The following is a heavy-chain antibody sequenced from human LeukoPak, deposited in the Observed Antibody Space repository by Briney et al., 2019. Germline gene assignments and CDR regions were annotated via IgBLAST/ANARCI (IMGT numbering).Heavy chain of an antibody. J-gene: IGHJ3*02. D-gene: IGHD5-18*01. Sequence: GGSLRLSCAASGFTFSSYGMHWVRQAPDKGLEWVAFIRYDGSNKYYADSVKGRFTISRDNSKNTLYLQMNSLRAEDTAVYYCAKEGRIQLWSPQSDAFDIWGQGTMVTVSS. CDR3: AKEGRIQLWSPQSDAFDI. V-gene: IGHV3-30*02. CDR2: IRYDGSNK. CDR1: GFTFSSYG.